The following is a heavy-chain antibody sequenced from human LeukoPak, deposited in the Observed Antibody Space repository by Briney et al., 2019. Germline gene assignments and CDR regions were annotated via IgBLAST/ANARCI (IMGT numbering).Heavy chain of an antibody. CDR2: IYYSGST. D-gene: IGHD3-10*01. V-gene: IGHV4-39*01. J-gene: IGHJ6*02. CDR1: GGSFSGYY. Sequence: SETLSLTCAVYGGSFSGYYWGWIRQPPGKGLEWIGSIYYSGSTYYNPSLKSRVTISVDTSKNQFSLKLSSVTAADTAVYYCARQPTMVRGVRTAYYYGMDVWGQGTTVTVSS. CDR3: ARQPTMVRGVRTAYYYGMDV.